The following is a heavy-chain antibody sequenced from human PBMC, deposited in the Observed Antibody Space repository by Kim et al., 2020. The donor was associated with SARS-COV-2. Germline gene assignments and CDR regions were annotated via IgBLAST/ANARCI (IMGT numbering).Heavy chain of an antibody. V-gene: IGHV3-64*01. CDR1: RFTFSSYA. CDR3: ARGGRAGPYDY. CDR2: ISSNGGST. J-gene: IGHJ4*02. D-gene: IGHD3-10*01. Sequence: GGSLRLSCAASRFTFSSYAMHWVRQAPGKGLEYVSAISSNGGSTYYANSVKGRFTISRDNSKNTLYLQMGSLRAEDMAVYYCARGGRAGPYDYWGQGTLV.